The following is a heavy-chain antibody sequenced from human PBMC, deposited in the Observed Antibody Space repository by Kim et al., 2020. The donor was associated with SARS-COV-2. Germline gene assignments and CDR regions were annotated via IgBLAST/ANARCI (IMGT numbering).Heavy chain of an antibody. J-gene: IGHJ5*02. Sequence: ASVKVSCKASGYTFTSYGISWVRQAPGQGLEWMGWISAYNGNTNYAQKLQGRVTMTTDTSTSTAYMELRSLRSDDTAVYYCARDYGDYGRLWFDPWGQGTLVTVSS. CDR2: ISAYNGNT. D-gene: IGHD4-17*01. V-gene: IGHV1-18*01. CDR3: ARDYGDYGRLWFDP. CDR1: GYTFTSYG.